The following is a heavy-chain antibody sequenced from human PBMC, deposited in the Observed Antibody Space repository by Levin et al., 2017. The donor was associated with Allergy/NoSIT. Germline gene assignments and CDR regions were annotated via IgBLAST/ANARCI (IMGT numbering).Heavy chain of an antibody. CDR3: AIGLGPDYFDY. CDR2: IYPGDSDT. Sequence: GESLKISCKGSGYSFSTYWIGWVRQMPGQGLEWMGIIYPGDSDTRYSPSFQGQVTISADKSISTAYLQWSSLKASDTAIYYCAIGLGPDYFDYWGQGTLVTVSS. V-gene: IGHV5-51*01. J-gene: IGHJ4*02. D-gene: IGHD3/OR15-3a*01. CDR1: GYSFSTYW.